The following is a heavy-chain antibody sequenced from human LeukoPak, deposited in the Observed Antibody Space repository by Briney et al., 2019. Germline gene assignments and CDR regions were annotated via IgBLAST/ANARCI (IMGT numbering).Heavy chain of an antibody. CDR1: GGSFSGYY. Sequence: PSETLSLTCAVYGGSFSGYYWSWIRQPPGKGLEWIGEINHSGSTNYNPSLKSRVTISVDTSKNQFSLKLSSVTAADTAVYYCARGPVGATRGLHYWGQGTLVTVSS. V-gene: IGHV4-34*01. CDR3: ARGPVGATRGLHY. D-gene: IGHD1-26*01. J-gene: IGHJ4*02. CDR2: INHSGST.